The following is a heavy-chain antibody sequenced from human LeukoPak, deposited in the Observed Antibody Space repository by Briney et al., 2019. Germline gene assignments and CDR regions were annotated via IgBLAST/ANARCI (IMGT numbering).Heavy chain of an antibody. CDR2: ISAYNGNT. Sequence: GASVKVSCKASGYTFTSYGISWVRQAPGQGLEWMGWISAYNGNTNYAQKLQGRVTMTTDTSTSTAYMELRSLRSDDTAVYYCARAGRSLRYFDWFLVWGKGTTVTISS. J-gene: IGHJ6*04. V-gene: IGHV1-18*01. CDR3: ARAGRSLRYFDWFLV. CDR1: GYTFTSYG. D-gene: IGHD3-9*01.